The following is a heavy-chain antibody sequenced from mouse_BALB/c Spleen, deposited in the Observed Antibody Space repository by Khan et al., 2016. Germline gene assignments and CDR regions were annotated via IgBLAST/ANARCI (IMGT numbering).Heavy chain of an antibody. CDR2: IRLKSDNYAT. CDR1: GFAFSSYW. V-gene: IGHV6-6*02. Sequence: EVKLEESGGGLVQPGGSIKLSCVASGFAFSSYWMSWVRQSPEQGLEWVAEIRLKSDNYATHYAESVKGKFTISRDDSKGRLYLQMNSLGAEDTGIYHCTWGNPDYWGQGTTLTVSS. J-gene: IGHJ2*01. D-gene: IGHD2-1*01. CDR3: TWGNPDY.